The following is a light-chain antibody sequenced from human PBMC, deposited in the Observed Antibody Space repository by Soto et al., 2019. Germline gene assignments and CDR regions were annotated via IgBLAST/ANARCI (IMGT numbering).Light chain of an antibody. CDR2: EGN. CDR3: CSYAGRSTFLRV. CDR1: TSDVGSYNL. J-gene: IGLJ2*01. Sequence: QSALTQPASVSGSPGQSITISCTGITSDVGSYNLVSWYQQHPGKAPKLMIYEGNKRPSGVSNRFSGSESGNTASLTISGLQAEDEADYYCCSYAGRSTFLRVFGGGTKLTVL. V-gene: IGLV2-23*03.